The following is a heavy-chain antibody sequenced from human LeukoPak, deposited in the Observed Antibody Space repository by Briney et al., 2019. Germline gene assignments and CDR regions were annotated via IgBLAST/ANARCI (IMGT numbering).Heavy chain of an antibody. D-gene: IGHD1-26*01. V-gene: IGHV4-34*01. Sequence: SETLSLTCGVYGGSFSNYDWNWIRQPPGKGLEWIGNIYYTGSTYYNVSLNSRVTISIDTSKNLFSLRLNSMTAADTAVYYCAKSGGYGLIDKWGQGTLVTVSS. CDR1: GGSFSNYD. J-gene: IGHJ4*02. CDR2: IYYTGST. CDR3: AKSGGYGLIDK.